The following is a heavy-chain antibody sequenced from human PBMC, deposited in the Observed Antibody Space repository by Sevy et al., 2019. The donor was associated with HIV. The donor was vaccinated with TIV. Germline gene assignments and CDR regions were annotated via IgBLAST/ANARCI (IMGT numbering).Heavy chain of an antibody. V-gene: IGHV3-30-3*01. CDR2: ISYDGSDK. CDR3: ARPRANYVDHYFFYAMDV. Sequence: GGSLRLSCVASGFAFSNYYAMHWVRQAPGKGLECVALISYDGSDKYYADSVKGRFTISRDNFKNTLFLQMNSLTTEDTAVYYCARPRANYVDHYFFYAMDVWGQGTTVTVSS. D-gene: IGHD4-17*01. J-gene: IGHJ6*02. CDR1: GFAFSNYYA.